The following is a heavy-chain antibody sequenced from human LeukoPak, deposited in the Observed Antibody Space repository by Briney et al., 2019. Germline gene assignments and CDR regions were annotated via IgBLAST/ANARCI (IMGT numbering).Heavy chain of an antibody. Sequence: SQTLSLTCTVSGGSISSGGCYWLWIRQHPGKGLEWIGYIYYSGSTYYNPSLKSRVTISVDTSKNQFSLKLSSVTAADTAVYYCARNSAPVRAFDIWGQGTMVTVSS. D-gene: IGHD3-10*01. J-gene: IGHJ3*02. CDR1: GGSISSGGCY. CDR2: IYYSGST. CDR3: ARNSAPVRAFDI. V-gene: IGHV4-31*03.